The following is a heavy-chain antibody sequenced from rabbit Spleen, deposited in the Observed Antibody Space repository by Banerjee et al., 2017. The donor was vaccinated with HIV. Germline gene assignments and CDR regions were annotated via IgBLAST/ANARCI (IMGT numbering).Heavy chain of an antibody. CDR1: GFDFSNYNF. D-gene: IGHD8-1*01. J-gene: IGHJ6*01. CDR3: ARDTGSSFSSYGMDL. V-gene: IGHV1S45*01. CDR2: IDSGSRDFT. Sequence: QEQLVESGGGLVQPEGSLTLTCTASGFDFSNYNFMCWVRQAPGKGLEWIACIDSGSRDFTYSASWAQGRFTISKTSSTTVTLQMTSLTVADTATYFCARDTGSSFSSYGMDLWGPGTLVTVS.